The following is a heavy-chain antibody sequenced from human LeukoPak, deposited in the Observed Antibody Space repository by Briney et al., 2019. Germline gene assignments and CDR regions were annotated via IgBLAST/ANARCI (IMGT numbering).Heavy chain of an antibody. D-gene: IGHD5/OR15-5a*01. Sequence: ASAKVSCEASGYTLIDYDINWVRQATGQGLEWMRWLHFKSGNTGYGQRFQGRVSFTRDTSTSTAYMELSGLRSEDTAVYYCARVQRFYDAKGGAFDIWGRGTMVTVSS. V-gene: IGHV1-8*03. J-gene: IGHJ3*02. CDR3: ARVQRFYDAKGGAFDI. CDR2: LHFKSGNT. CDR1: GYTLIDYD.